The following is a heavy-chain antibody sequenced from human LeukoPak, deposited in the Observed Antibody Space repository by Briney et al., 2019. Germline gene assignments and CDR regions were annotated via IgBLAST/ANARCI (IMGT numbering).Heavy chain of an antibody. Sequence: GGSLRLSCAASGFTFDDYAMHWVRQAPGKGLEWVSGISWNSGSIGYADSVKGRFTISRDNAKNSLYLQMNSLRAEDTALYYCAKGQTPYQLLPWFDPWGEGTLVTVSA. CDR1: GFTFDDYA. V-gene: IGHV3-9*01. J-gene: IGHJ5*02. CDR3: AKGQTPYQLLPWFDP. CDR2: ISWNSGSI. D-gene: IGHD2-2*01.